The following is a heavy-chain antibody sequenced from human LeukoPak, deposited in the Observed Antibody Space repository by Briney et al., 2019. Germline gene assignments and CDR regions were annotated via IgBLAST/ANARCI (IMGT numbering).Heavy chain of an antibody. Sequence: SVKVSCKASGGTFSSYAISWVRQAPGQGLEWMGGIIPIFGTANYAQKFQGRVTITADESTSTAYMELRSLRSDDTAVYYCARASSSSPSDFDYWGQGTLVTVSS. CDR1: GGTFSSYA. J-gene: IGHJ4*02. D-gene: IGHD6-6*01. CDR2: IIPIFGTA. CDR3: ARASSSSPSDFDY. V-gene: IGHV1-69*13.